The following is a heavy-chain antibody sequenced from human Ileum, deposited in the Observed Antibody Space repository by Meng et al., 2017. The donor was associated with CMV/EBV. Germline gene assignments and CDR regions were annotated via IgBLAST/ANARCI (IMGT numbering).Heavy chain of an antibody. J-gene: IGHJ5*02. CDR3: ARDAGDGNSWARLDP. CDR2: IKGKAEGGAT. D-gene: IGHD6-13*01. V-gene: IGHV3-15*07. Sequence: FMCSDTYMNWVRQAPGKGLEWVGRIKGKAEGGATEYSAPVRGRFTISRDDSKATVHLQMNSLTTEDTAVYYRARDAGDGNSWARLDPWGQGTLVTVSS. CDR1: FMCSDTY.